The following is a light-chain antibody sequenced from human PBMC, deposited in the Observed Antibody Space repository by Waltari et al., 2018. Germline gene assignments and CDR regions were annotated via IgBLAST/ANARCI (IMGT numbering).Light chain of an antibody. CDR3: NSLDSSGNHGDVV. V-gene: IGLV3-19*01. CDR1: SLRSYY. CDR2: GKN. Sequence: SSELTQDPAVSVALGQTVRITCQGDSLRSYYASWYQQKPGQAPVLVIYGKNNRPSGIPDRVSGSSSGNTASLTITGAQAEDEADYYCNSLDSSGNHGDVVFGGGTKLTVL. J-gene: IGLJ2*01.